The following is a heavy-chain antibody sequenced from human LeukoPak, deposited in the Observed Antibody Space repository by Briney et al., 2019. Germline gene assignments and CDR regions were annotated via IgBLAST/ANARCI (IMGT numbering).Heavy chain of an antibody. CDR1: GFTFSSYA. D-gene: IGHD1-26*01. CDR3: AISGGYWAWAH. CDR2: ISGSGGST. J-gene: IGHJ4*02. Sequence: GGSLRLSCAASGFTFSSYAVSWVRQAPGKGLEWVSGISGSGGSTYYADSVKGRFTISRDNSKNTLYLQMNSLRAEDTAVYYCAISGGYWAWAHWGQGTLVTVSS. V-gene: IGHV3-23*01.